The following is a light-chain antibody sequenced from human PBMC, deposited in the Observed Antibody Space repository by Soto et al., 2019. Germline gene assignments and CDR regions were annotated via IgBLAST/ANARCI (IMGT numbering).Light chain of an antibody. CDR1: QSASSY. CDR3: QQRSKWPIT. CDR2: DAS. V-gene: IGKV3-11*01. Sequence: EIALTQSPATLSLSPGERATLSCRASQSASSYLAWYQQKPGQAPRLFIYDASNRATGIPARFSGSGSGTDFTLTISSLEPEDFAVYYCQQRSKWPITFGQGTRLEIK. J-gene: IGKJ5*01.